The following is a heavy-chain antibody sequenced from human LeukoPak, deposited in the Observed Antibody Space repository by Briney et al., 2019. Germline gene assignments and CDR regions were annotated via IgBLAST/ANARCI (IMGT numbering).Heavy chain of an antibody. V-gene: IGHV5-51*01. D-gene: IGHD2-15*01. J-gene: IGHJ6*03. CDR2: IYPGDSDT. CDR3: AREYCSGGSCYQSTHYYMDV. Sequence: GESLKISCKGSGYSFTSYWIGWVRQMSGKGLEWMGIIYPGDSDTRYSPSFQGQVTISADKSISTAYLQWSSLKASDTAMYYCAREYCSGGSCYQSTHYYMDVRGKGTTVTVSS. CDR1: GYSFTSYW.